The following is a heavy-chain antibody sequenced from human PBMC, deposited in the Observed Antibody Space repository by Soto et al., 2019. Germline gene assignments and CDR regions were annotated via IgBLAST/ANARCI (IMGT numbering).Heavy chain of an antibody. D-gene: IGHD2-8*02. CDR1: GDSVRSVDW. CDR3: ARDTGASTGFNWLYA. V-gene: IGHV4-4*02. CDR2: IYNSGFT. Sequence: SETLSLTCSVSGDSVRSVDWWTWVRQPPGKGLEWIGEIYNSGFTTYNPSLKSRVTILADKSKNQFFLKLSSVTAADTAIYYCARDTGASTGFNWLYAWGPGILVTVSS. J-gene: IGHJ5*02.